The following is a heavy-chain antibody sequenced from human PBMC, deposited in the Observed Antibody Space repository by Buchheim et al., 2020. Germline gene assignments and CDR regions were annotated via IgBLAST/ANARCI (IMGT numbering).Heavy chain of an antibody. CDR3: ARDRRDFYYDSSGYRSFKDCYGLDV. V-gene: IGHV3-21*01. D-gene: IGHD3-22*01. Sequence: EVQLVESGGGLVKPGGSLRLSCAASGFTFSDFTMNWVRQAPGKGLEWVSSISSSSGYIYNADSVKGRFTISRDNAKNSLYLQMNSLRAEDTAVYYCARDRRDFYYDSSGYRSFKDCYGLDVWGQGTT. CDR1: GFTFSDFT. CDR2: ISSSSGYI. J-gene: IGHJ6*02.